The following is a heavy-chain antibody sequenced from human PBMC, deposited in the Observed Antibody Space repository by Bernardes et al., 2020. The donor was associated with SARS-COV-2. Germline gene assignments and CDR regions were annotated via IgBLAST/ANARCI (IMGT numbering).Heavy chain of an antibody. V-gene: IGHV1-2*02. Sequence: SVKVSCMASGYTFTGYYMHWLRQAPGQGLEWMGWINPNSGGTNHAQKFQGRVTMTRDTSISTVYMELSRLRSDDTAVYYCAIPPTNHDRYGMGVWGQGTTVTVSS. J-gene: IGHJ6*02. D-gene: IGHD3-22*01. CDR3: AIPPTNHDRYGMGV. CDR1: GYTFTGYY. CDR2: INPNSGGT.